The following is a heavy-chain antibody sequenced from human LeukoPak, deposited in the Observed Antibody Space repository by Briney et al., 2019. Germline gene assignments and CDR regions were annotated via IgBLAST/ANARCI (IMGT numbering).Heavy chain of an antibody. V-gene: IGHV3-53*01. Sequence: GGSLRLSCAASGFSVSSYYMAWVRQAPGKGLEWVSVVYRGGGTYFADSVKGRFTISRDTSKSTMYLQMNSLTAEDTAVYYCARGVPLAGDAYDIWGQGTMVSVSS. CDR1: GFSVSSYY. CDR3: ARGVPLAGDAYDI. J-gene: IGHJ3*02. CDR2: VYRGGGT. D-gene: IGHD6-19*01.